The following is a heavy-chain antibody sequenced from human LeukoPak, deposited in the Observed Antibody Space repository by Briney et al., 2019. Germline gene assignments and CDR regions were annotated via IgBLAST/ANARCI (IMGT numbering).Heavy chain of an antibody. CDR3: ARALSRGSGTEGYFDY. V-gene: IGHV3-53*01. CDR1: GFTVSSNY. J-gene: IGHJ4*02. D-gene: IGHD2-2*01. CDR2: IYSGGST. Sequence: PGGSLRLSCAASGFTVSSNYMSWVRQAPGKGLEWVSVIYSGGSTYYEDSVKGRFTISRDNAKNSLYLQMNSLRAEDTAVYYCARALSRGSGTEGYFDYWGQGTLVTVSS.